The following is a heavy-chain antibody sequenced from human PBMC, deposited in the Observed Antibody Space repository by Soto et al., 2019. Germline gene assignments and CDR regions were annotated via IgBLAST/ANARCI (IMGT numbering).Heavy chain of an antibody. V-gene: IGHV4-59*11. CDR1: GGSISYPY. J-gene: IGHJ5*02. CDR3: ASQPFDWKLWFEP. CDR2: IYYSGST. D-gene: IGHD1-1*01. Sequence: SETLSLPCTVSGGSISYPYCRWILQPPGKGLEWIGYIYYSGSTNYNPSLKSRLTISVDTSKNQFSLKLSSVTAADTAVYYCASQPFDWKLWFEPWGQGNLVT.